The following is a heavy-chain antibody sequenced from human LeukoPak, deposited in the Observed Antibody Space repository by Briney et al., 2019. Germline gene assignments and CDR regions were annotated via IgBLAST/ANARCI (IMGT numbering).Heavy chain of an antibody. CDR3: ARGEWLPSN. J-gene: IGHJ4*02. CDR2: INHSGST. Sequence: SETPSLTCAVYGGSFSGYYWSWIRQPPGKGLEWIGEINHSGSTNYNPSLKSRVTISVDTSKNQFSLKLSSVTAADTAVYYCARGEWLPSNWGQGTLVTVSS. D-gene: IGHD3-3*01. CDR1: GGSFSGYY. V-gene: IGHV4-34*01.